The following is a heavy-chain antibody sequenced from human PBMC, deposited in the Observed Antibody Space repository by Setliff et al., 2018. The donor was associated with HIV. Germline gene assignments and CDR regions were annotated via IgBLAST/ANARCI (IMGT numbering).Heavy chain of an antibody. D-gene: IGHD3-10*01. V-gene: IGHV7-4-1*02. CDR1: GYTFTSYA. J-gene: IGHJ3*02. CDR2: INTYTANP. Sequence: ASVKVSCKAFGYTFTSYALNWVRQAPGQGLEWMGWINTYTANPMYAQGFTGRFVFSLDASVRTAYLQISSLKAEDTALYYCARDRGVRGANDAFNIWGLGTMVTVSS. CDR3: ARDRGVRGANDAFNI.